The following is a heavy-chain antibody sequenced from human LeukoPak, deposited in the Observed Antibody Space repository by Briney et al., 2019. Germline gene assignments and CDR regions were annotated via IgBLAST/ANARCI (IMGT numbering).Heavy chain of an antibody. J-gene: IGHJ4*02. V-gene: IGHV3-7*05. Sequence: GGSLRLSCSASGFTFSNFWMAWVRQAPGKGLEWVTNISHDGSEKYCVDSVKGRFTISRDNAKNSLYLQMNSLRAEDTAVYYCAREGPMTRSGSYDYWGRGTLVTVS. CDR2: ISHDGSEK. CDR1: GFTFSNFW. CDR3: AREGPMTRSGSYDY. D-gene: IGHD1-26*01.